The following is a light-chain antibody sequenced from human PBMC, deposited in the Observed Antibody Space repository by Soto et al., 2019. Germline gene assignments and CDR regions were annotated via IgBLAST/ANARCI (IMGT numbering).Light chain of an antibody. CDR1: QSVSGSN. CDR2: GAS. Sequence: IVLTQSPGILSLSPGERATLSCRASQSVSGSNLAWYQQKPGQAPRLLISGASSRATGIPDRFSGSGSGTDFTLAISRLEPEDFAVYYCQQYGNAPQTFGQGTKVEIK. V-gene: IGKV3-20*01. CDR3: QQYGNAPQT. J-gene: IGKJ1*01.